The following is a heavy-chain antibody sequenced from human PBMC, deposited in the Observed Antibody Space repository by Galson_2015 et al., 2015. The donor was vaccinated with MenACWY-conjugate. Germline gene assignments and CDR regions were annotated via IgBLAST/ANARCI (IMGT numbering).Heavy chain of an antibody. CDR3: ARAGLAYSSSWYYFDY. CDR1: GFTFSSFW. J-gene: IGHJ4*02. D-gene: IGHD6-13*01. CDR2: IKEDGSEK. V-gene: IGHV3-7*05. Sequence: SLRLSCAASGFTFSSFWMTWVRQAPGKGLEWVANIKEDGSEKYYVDSVKGRFTISRDNAKNSLYLQMNNLRPEDTAVYYCARAGLAYSSSWYYFDYWGQGTLVTASS.